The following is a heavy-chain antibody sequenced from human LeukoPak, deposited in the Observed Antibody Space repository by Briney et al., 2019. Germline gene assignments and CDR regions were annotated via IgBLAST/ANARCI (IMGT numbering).Heavy chain of an antibody. CDR3: AKGHGWEASYYYYMDV. CDR2: IKQDGSEK. Sequence: PGGSLRLSCAASGFTFSSYWMSWVRQAPGKGPEWVANIKQDGSEKYYVDSVKGRFTISRDNSKNTLYLKMNSLRAEDTAVYYCAKGHGWEASYYYYMDVWGKGTTVTISS. D-gene: IGHD1-26*01. J-gene: IGHJ6*03. V-gene: IGHV3-7*01. CDR1: GFTFSSYW.